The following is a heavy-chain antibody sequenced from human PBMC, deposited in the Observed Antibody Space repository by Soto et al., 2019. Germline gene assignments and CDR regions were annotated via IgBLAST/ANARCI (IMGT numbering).Heavy chain of an antibody. CDR2: IYYSGST. Sequence: SETLSLTCTVSGGSISSGDYYWSWIRQPPGKGLEWIGYIYYSGSTYYNPSLKSQVTISVDTSKNQFSLKLSSVTAADTAVYYCARVDYYDSSGYCEYWGQGTLVTVSS. D-gene: IGHD3-22*01. J-gene: IGHJ4*02. CDR1: GGSISSGDYY. CDR3: ARVDYYDSSGYCEY. V-gene: IGHV4-30-4*01.